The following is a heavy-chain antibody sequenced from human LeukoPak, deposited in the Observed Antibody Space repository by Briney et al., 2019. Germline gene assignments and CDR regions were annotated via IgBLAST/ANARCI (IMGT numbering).Heavy chain of an antibody. V-gene: IGHV1-18*01. CDR2: ISGSNGNT. CDR1: DYTFTRYG. D-gene: IGHD5-12*01. CDR3: VRSGRVASDYFDI. Sequence: GASVKVSCKASDYTFTRYGIPWVRQAPGQGLEWMGWISGSNGNTNYAQKIQDRVTFTTDTSMSTAYMELRSLRFDDTAVYYCVRSGRVASDYFDIRGQGTLVTVSS. J-gene: IGHJ4*02.